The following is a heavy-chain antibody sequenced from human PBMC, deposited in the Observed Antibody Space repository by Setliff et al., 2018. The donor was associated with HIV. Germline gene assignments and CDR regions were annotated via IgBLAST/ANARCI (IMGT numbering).Heavy chain of an antibody. D-gene: IGHD3-22*01. J-gene: IGHJ4*02. CDR1: GFTFSSYG. Sequence: GGSLRLSCAVSGFTFSSYGMHWVRQAPGKGLEWVAFIRYDGSNKYYADSVKGRFTISRDNSKNTLYLQMNSLRAEDTAVYYCAKIQNPQEYYYDSSGYYPHPGSPDYWGQGTLVTVSS. CDR2: IRYDGSNK. V-gene: IGHV3-30*02. CDR3: AKIQNPQEYYYDSSGYYPHPGSPDY.